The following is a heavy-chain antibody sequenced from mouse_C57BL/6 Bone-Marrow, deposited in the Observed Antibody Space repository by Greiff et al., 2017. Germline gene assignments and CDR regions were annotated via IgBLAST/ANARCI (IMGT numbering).Heavy chain of an antibody. V-gene: IGHV1-82*01. CDR2: IYPGDGDT. J-gene: IGHJ3*01. Sequence: QVQLQQSGPELVKPGASVKISCKASGYAFSSSWMNWVKQRPGKGLEWIGRIYPGDGDTNYNGKFKGKATLTADKSSSTAYMQLSSLTSEDSAVXFCAILGAWFAYWGQGTLVTVSA. CDR3: AILGAWFAY. D-gene: IGHD4-1*01. CDR1: GYAFSSSW.